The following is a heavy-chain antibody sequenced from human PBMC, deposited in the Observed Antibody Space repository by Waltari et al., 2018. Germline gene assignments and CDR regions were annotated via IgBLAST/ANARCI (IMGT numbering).Heavy chain of an antibody. D-gene: IGHD6-6*01. J-gene: IGHJ4*02. V-gene: IGHV4-61*02. Sequence: QVQLQESGPGLVKPSQTLSLTCTVSGGSISSGSYYWSWIRQPAGKGLEWMGRINTSGSTNYNPSPQSRVTISVDTSKNQFSLKLSSVTAADTAVYYCARDVESVGSSSVFDYWGQGTLVTVSS. CDR1: GGSISSGSYY. CDR3: ARDVESVGSSSVFDY. CDR2: INTSGST.